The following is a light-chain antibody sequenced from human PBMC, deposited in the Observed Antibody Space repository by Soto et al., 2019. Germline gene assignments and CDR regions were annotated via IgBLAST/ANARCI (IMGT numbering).Light chain of an antibody. CDR3: FSFTSTDTWV. Sequence: SVLTQPASVSGSPGQSITISCTGTSSDVGGYKYVSWYQQHPGKAPKLLIYEVTNRPPGVSNRFSGSKSGNAATLTISGVQAEDEADYYCFSFTSTDTWVFGGGTKVTVL. J-gene: IGLJ3*02. CDR1: SSDVGGYKY. V-gene: IGLV2-14*01. CDR2: EVT.